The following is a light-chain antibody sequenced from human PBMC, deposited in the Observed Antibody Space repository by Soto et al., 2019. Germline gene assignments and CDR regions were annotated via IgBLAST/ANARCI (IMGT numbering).Light chain of an antibody. J-gene: IGLJ1*01. Sequence: QSVLTQPPSASGTPGQRVTISCSGGSSNIVSNTVNWYQHLPETAPKLLIYINNQRPSGVPDRFSGSKSGTSASLAISGLQSEDEADYYCAAWDDSLNGYVFGAGTKVTVL. V-gene: IGLV1-44*01. CDR3: AAWDDSLNGYV. CDR2: INN. CDR1: SSNIVSNT.